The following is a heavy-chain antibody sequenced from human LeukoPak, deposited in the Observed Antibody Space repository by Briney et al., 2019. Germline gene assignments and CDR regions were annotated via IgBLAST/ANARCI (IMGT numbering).Heavy chain of an antibody. V-gene: IGHV4-59*01. D-gene: IGHD3-22*01. J-gene: IGHJ6*02. Sequence: SETLSLTCTVSGGSISSYYWSWIRQPPGKGLEWIGYIYYSGSTNYNPSLKSRVTISVDTSKNQFSLKLSSVTAADTAVYYCARDRSGYTQYYYYYYGMDVWGQGTTVTVSS. CDR2: IYYSGST. CDR1: GGSISSYY. CDR3: ARDRSGYTQYYYYYYGMDV.